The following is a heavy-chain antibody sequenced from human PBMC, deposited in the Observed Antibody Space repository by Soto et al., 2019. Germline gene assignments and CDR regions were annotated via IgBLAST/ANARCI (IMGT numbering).Heavy chain of an antibody. Sequence: QVQLVQSGAEVKKPGASVKVSCKASGYTFTSYYMHWVRQAPGQGLEWMGIINPSGGSTSYAQKFQGRVTMTRDTSTSTVYMELSSLRSEDTAVYYCARASRITIFGVVTSSGMDVWGQGTTVTVSS. V-gene: IGHV1-46*01. J-gene: IGHJ6*02. CDR3: ARASRITIFGVVTSSGMDV. CDR1: GYTFTSYY. D-gene: IGHD3-3*01. CDR2: INPSGGST.